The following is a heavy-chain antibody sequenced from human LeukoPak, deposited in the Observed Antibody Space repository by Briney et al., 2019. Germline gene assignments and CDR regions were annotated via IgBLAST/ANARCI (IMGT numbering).Heavy chain of an antibody. V-gene: IGHV1-18*01. CDR3: ARDLSVAADNWFDP. J-gene: IGHJ5*02. Sequence: ASVKVSCKASGYTFTSYGISWVRQAPGQGLEWMGWISAYNGNTNYAQKLQGRVTITTDTSTSTAYMELRSLRSDDTAVYYCARDLSVAADNWFDPWGQGTLVTVSS. CDR1: GYTFTSYG. CDR2: ISAYNGNT. D-gene: IGHD6-19*01.